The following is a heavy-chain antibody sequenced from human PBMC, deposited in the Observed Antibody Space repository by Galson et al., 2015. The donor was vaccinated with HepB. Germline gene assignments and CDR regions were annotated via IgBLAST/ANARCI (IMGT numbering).Heavy chain of an antibody. J-gene: IGHJ4*02. CDR3: ARLTYYYGSGSYPY. Sequence: SLRLSCAASGFTFSSYSMNWVRQAPGKGLEWVSYISSSSSTIYYADSVKGRFTISRDNAKNSLYLQMNSLRAEDTAVYYCARLTYYYGSGSYPYWGQGTLVTVSS. CDR1: GFTFSSYS. D-gene: IGHD3-10*01. CDR2: ISSSSSTI. V-gene: IGHV3-48*01.